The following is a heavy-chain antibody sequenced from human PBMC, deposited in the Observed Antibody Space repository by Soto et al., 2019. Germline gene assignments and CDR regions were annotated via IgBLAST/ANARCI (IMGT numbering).Heavy chain of an antibody. V-gene: IGHV4-59*01. D-gene: IGHD4-17*01. J-gene: IGHJ3*02. CDR1: GGSISSYY. CDR3: ARDGSTVTDDAFDI. Sequence: SETLSLTCTVSGGSISSYYWSWIRQPPGKGLEWIGYIYYSGSTNYNPSLKSRVTISVDTSKNQFSLKLSSVTAADTAVYYCARDGSTVTDDAFDIWGQGTMVT. CDR2: IYYSGST.